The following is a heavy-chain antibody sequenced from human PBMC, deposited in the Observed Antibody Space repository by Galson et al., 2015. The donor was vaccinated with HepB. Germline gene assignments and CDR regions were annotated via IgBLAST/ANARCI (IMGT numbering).Heavy chain of an antibody. CDR1: GFTFSNYA. Sequence: SLRLSCAASGFTFSNYAMNWVRQAPGKGLEWVSSISSSSSYIYYADSVKGRFTISRDNANDSLYLQMNSLRAEDTAVYYCARDGSGYYPGPGSRFHYWCQGTLVTVSS. J-gene: IGHJ4*02. CDR2: ISSSSSYI. V-gene: IGHV3-21*01. CDR3: ARDGSGYYPGPGSRFHY. D-gene: IGHD3-3*01.